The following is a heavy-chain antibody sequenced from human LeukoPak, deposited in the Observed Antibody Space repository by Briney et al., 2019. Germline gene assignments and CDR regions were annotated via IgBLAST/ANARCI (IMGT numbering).Heavy chain of an antibody. J-gene: IGHJ4*02. CDR2: IYYSGST. CDR3: ARDGVSGSYQDY. V-gene: IGHV4-59*01. CDR1: GGSISSYY. Sequence: SETLSLTCTVSGGSISSYYWSWIRQPPGKGLEWIGYIYYSGSTNYNPSLKSRVTISVDTSKNQFSLKLSSVTAADTAVYYCARDGVSGSYQDYWGRGTLVTVSS. D-gene: IGHD1-26*01.